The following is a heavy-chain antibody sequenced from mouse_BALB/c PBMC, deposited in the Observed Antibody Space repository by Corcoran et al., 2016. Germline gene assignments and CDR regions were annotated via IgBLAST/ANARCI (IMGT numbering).Heavy chain of an antibody. V-gene: IGHV9-3-1*01. CDR2: INTYTGEP. CDR3: ARRDGEPGPDY. CDR1: GYTFTNYG. J-gene: IGHJ2*01. Sequence: QIQLVQSGPELKKPGETVKISCKASGYTFTNYGMNWVKQAPGKGLKWMGWINTYTGEPTYADDFKGRFAFSLETSASTAYLQINNLKNEDTATYFCARRDGEPGPDYWGQGTTLTVSS.